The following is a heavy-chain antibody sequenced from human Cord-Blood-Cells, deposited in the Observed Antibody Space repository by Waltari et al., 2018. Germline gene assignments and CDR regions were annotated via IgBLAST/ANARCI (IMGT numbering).Heavy chain of an antibody. CDR1: GYTFNGYD. Sequence: QVQLVQSGAEVKKPGASVKVSCKASGYTFNGYDQHWVRQAPGQGPEWMGWINPKSGGTNYASKFQGRVTMTMDTSISTADMGLSRLRSDATAVYYCASGELVGASTYWGQGTLVTVSS. J-gene: IGHJ4*02. CDR2: INPKSGGT. D-gene: IGHD1-26*01. V-gene: IGHV1-2*02. CDR3: ASGELVGASTY.